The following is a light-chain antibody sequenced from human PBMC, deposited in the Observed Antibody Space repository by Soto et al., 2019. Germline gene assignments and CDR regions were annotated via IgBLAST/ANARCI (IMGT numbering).Light chain of an antibody. Sequence: QSALAQPASVSGSPGQSITISCTGTSDDVGAYNSVSWYQPLPHKAPQVILYKGTQRPSGVSSRFSGSTSGNAASLTISGLQADEEADYFCCSSATESTYVFGTGTKRTGL. CDR3: CSSATESTYV. CDR2: KGT. J-gene: IGLJ1*01. V-gene: IGLV2-23*01. CDR1: SDDVGAYNS.